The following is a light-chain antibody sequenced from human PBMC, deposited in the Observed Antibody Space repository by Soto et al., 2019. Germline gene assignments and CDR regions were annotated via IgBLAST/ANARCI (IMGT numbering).Light chain of an antibody. J-gene: IGLJ2*01. V-gene: IGLV2-14*01. Sequence: QSVLTQPASVSGSPGQSITISCTGTSSDVGGYNYVSWYQQHPGKAPKLMIYEVSNRPSGVSNRFSVSKSGNTASLTISWLQAEDEADYYCSSYTSRSSVVFGGGTKLTVL. CDR3: SSYTSRSSVV. CDR1: SSDVGGYNY. CDR2: EVS.